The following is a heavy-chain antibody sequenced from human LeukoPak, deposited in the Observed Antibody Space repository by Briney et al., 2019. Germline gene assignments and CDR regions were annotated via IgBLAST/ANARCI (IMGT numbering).Heavy chain of an antibody. V-gene: IGHV1-18*01. CDR2: INAYNGNT. J-gene: IGHJ3*02. CDR1: GYTFTSYG. CDR3: ARDGLDTVLLWFGELSAGRPDAFDI. Sequence: GASVKVSCKASGYTFTSYGISWVRQAPGQGLEWMGWINAYNGNTNYAQKLQGRVTMTTDTSTSTAYMELRSLRSDDTAVYYCARDGLDTVLLWFGELSAGRPDAFDIWGQGTMVTVSS. D-gene: IGHD3-10*01.